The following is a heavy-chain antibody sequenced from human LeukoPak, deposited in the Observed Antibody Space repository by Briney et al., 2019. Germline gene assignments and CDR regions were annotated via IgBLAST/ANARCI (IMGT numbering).Heavy chain of an antibody. CDR1: GFTFNIYA. CDR2: ITGSGGNT. CDR3: AKGAYCSGGNCYLGDLDY. J-gene: IGHJ4*02. D-gene: IGHD2-15*01. V-gene: IGHV3-23*01. Sequence: GGSLRLSCAASGFTFNIYAMSWVRQAPGKGLKWVSVITGSGGNTFYADSVKGRFTISRDNSKNTLYLQMNSLRVEDTAVYYCAKGAYCSGGNCYLGDLDYWGQGTLVTVSS.